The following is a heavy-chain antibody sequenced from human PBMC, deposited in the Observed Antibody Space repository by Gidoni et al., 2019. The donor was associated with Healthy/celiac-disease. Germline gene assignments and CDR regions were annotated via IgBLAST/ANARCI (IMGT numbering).Heavy chain of an antibody. CDR3: ARAAQTTVTGNYYYMDV. J-gene: IGHJ6*03. CDR1: GFTFSSYA. D-gene: IGHD4-17*01. Sequence: QVQLVASGGGVVQPGRSLRLSCAASGFTFSSYAMHWVRQAPGKGLEWVAVISYDGSNKYYADSVKGRFTISRDNSKNTLYLQMNSLRAEDTAVYYCARAAQTTVTGNYYYMDVWGKGTTVTVSS. V-gene: IGHV3-30*04. CDR2: ISYDGSNK.